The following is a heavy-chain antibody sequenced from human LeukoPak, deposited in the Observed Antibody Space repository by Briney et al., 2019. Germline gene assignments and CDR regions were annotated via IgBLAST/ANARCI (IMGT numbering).Heavy chain of an antibody. J-gene: IGHJ4*02. D-gene: IGHD1-26*01. CDR1: GFTFSSYS. CDR3: AKVPARLVGATSYFDY. Sequence: PGGSLRLSCAASGFTFSSYSMNWVRQAPGKGLEWVSAISGSGGSTYYADSVKGRFTISRDNSKNTLYLQMNSLRAEDTAVYYCAKVPARLVGATSYFDYWGQGTLVTVSS. CDR2: ISGSGGST. V-gene: IGHV3-23*01.